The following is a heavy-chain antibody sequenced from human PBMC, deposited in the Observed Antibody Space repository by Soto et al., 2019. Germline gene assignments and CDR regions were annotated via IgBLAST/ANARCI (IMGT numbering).Heavy chain of an antibody. V-gene: IGHV3-73*01. D-gene: IGHD3-3*01. CDR2: IRSKANSYAT. Sequence: GGSLRLSCAASGFTFSGSAMHWVRQASGKGLEWVGRIRSKANSYATAYAASVKGRFTISRDDSKNTLYLQMNSLRAEDTAVYYCAKDIILTYDFWSGPSDYRGQRTPVTVSS. CDR3: AKDIILTYDFWSGPSDY. CDR1: GFTFSGSA. J-gene: IGHJ4*02.